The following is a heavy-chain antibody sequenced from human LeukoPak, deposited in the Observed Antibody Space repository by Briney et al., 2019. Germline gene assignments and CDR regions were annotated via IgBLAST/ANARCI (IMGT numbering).Heavy chain of an antibody. CDR1: GGSISSGRYY. V-gene: IGHV4-61*02. CDR3: ARGDSSSASYYYYYMDV. CDR2: IYTSGST. Sequence: SQTLSLTCTVSGGSISSGRYYWSWIRQPAGKGLEWIVRIYTSGSTNHNPSLKSRVTISVDTSKNQFSLKLSSVTAADTAVYYCARGDSSSASYYYYYMDVWGKGTTVTVSS. J-gene: IGHJ6*03. D-gene: IGHD6-6*01.